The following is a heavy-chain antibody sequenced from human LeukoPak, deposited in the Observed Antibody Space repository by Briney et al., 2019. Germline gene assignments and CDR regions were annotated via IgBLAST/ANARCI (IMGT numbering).Heavy chain of an antibody. J-gene: IGHJ4*02. Sequence: GASLRLSCAASGFTFKEYGMSWVRQAPGKGLEWVSTINENARNTHYADSVQGRFTISRDNSKNTLYLQMNSLRAEDTAVYYCANSQYSGYEPFDYWGQGTLVTVSS. CDR1: GFTFKEYG. D-gene: IGHD5-12*01. CDR3: ANSQYSGYEPFDY. V-gene: IGHV3-23*01. CDR2: INENARNT.